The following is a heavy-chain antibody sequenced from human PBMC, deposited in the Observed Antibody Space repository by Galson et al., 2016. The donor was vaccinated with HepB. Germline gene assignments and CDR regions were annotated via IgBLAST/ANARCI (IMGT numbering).Heavy chain of an antibody. CDR1: GFTFSSYA. D-gene: IGHD6-19*01. CDR3: TRLSSAWSDDH. V-gene: IGHV3-30*04. J-gene: IGHJ5*02. CDR2: ISHDGSNK. Sequence: SLRLSCAASGFTFSSYAMHWVRQAPGKGLEWVAVISHDGSNKYYADYVKGRFTISRDNSKNTLYLQMNSLRAEDTAVYYCTRLSSAWSDDHWGQGTLVTVSS.